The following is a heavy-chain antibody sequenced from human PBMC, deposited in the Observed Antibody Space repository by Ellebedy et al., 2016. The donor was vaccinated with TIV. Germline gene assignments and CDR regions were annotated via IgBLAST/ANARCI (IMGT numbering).Heavy chain of an antibody. D-gene: IGHD6-13*01. V-gene: IGHV3-23*01. CDR1: GFNFNTYA. Sequence: GGSLRLXCAASGFNFNTYAMSWVRQAPGKGLEWVSGILGSGDSTYYADSVKGRFTISRDNSKNSLYLQMNSLRAEDTAVYYCAGSSWYMAFDIWGQGTMVTVSS. CDR3: AGSSWYMAFDI. J-gene: IGHJ3*02. CDR2: ILGSGDST.